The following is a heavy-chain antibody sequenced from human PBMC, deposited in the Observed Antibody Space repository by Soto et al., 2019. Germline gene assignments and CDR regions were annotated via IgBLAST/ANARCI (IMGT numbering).Heavy chain of an antibody. CDR3: ARDLIGSSSWYGYYYYGMDV. D-gene: IGHD6-13*01. J-gene: IGHJ6*02. V-gene: IGHV3-33*01. Sequence: PGGSLSLSCAASGFTFSSYGMHWVRQAPGKGLEWVAVIWYDGSNKYYADSVKGRFTISRDNSKNTLYLQMNSLRAEDTAVYYWARDLIGSSSWYGYYYYGMDVWGQGTTVTVSS. CDR1: GFTFSSYG. CDR2: IWYDGSNK.